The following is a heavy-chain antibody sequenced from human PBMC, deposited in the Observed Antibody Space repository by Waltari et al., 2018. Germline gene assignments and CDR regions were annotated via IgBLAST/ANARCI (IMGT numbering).Heavy chain of an antibody. J-gene: IGHJ6*03. CDR2: IYYSGST. D-gene: IGHD2-21*01. CDR3: ARDAYCGGDCYFGDYYYYYMDV. Sequence: QVHLQESGPGLVTPSETLSLTCTVSGGSISSYSWTWLRPPPGKGLEWIGYIYYSGSTNYNPSLKSRVTISVDTSKNQFSLKLSSVTAADTAVYYCARDAYCGGDCYFGDYYYYYMDVWGKGTTVTVSS. CDR1: GGSISSYS. V-gene: IGHV4-59*01.